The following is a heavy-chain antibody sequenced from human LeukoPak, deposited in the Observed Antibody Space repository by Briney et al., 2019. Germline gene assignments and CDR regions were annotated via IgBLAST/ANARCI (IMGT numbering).Heavy chain of an antibody. CDR1: GFTFSSYS. V-gene: IGHV3-21*01. CDR3: ARGFGWYDY. CDR2: ISSSSSHI. Sequence: GSLRLSCAASGFTFSSYSMNWVRQAPGKGLEWVSSISSSSSHIYYADSVKGRFTISRDNSKNTLYLQMNSLRAEDTAVYYCARGFGWYDYWGQGTLVTVSS. J-gene: IGHJ4*02. D-gene: IGHD6-19*01.